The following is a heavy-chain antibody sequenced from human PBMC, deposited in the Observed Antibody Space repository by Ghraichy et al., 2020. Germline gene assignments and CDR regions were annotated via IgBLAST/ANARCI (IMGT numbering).Heavy chain of an antibody. D-gene: IGHD6-19*01. CDR1: GGSISSYY. Sequence: SETLSLTCTVSGGSISSYYWSWIRQPPGKGLEWIGYIYYSGSTNYNPSLKSRVTISVDTSKNQFSLKLSSVTAADTAVYYCARESSSGWYGHPGHYFDYWGQGTLVTVSS. CDR2: IYYSGST. V-gene: IGHV4-59*01. CDR3: ARESSSGWYGHPGHYFDY. J-gene: IGHJ4*02.